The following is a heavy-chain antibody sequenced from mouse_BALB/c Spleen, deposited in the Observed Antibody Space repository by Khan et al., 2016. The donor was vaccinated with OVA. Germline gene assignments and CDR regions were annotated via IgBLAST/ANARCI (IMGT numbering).Heavy chain of an antibody. CDR3: TRIYRSDFDY. J-gene: IGHJ2*01. Sequence: VQLKESGPELVRPGASVKISCKASGYSFTGYSMNWVMQSHGKSLEWIGRINPHIGETFYNQRFKDKATLTVDESSSPAHMELRSLASEDSAVYYCTRIYRSDFDYWGQGTTLTVSS. D-gene: IGHD1-1*01. CDR2: INPHIGET. CDR1: GYSFTGYS. V-gene: IGHV1-20*02.